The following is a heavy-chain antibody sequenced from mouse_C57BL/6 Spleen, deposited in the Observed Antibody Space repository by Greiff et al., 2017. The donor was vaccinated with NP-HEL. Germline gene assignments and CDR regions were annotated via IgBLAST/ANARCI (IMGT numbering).Heavy chain of an antibody. Sequence: QVQLQQSGPGLVAPSQSLSITCTVSGFSLTSYGVDWVRQSPGKGLEWLGVIWGVGSTNYNSALKSRLSISKDNSKSQVFLKMNSLQTDDTAMYYCASGPSGMGWFAYWGQGTLVTVSA. CDR1: GFSLTSYG. J-gene: IGHJ3*01. V-gene: IGHV2-6*01. D-gene: IGHD2-3*01. CDR3: ASGPSGMGWFAY. CDR2: IWGVGST.